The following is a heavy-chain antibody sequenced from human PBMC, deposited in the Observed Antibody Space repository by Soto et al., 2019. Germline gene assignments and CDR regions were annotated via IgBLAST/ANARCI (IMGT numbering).Heavy chain of an antibody. Sequence: QLQLVQSGTEVKKPGSSVTVSCKASGGTFGNYAINWLRQAPGQGLQWMGDISPMFHKANYEQTYQGSGSITADESTNPGHMHLSTLRSEYTDLSFWAREAEVHPPFFGAWGQGTIADVSS. CDR1: GGTFGNYA. V-gene: IGHV1-69*01. D-gene: IGHD3-10*01. J-gene: IGHJ5*02. CDR3: AREAEVHPPFFGA. CDR2: ISPMFHKA.